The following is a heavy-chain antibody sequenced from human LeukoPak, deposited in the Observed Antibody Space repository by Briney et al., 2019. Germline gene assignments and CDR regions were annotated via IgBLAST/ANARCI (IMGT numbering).Heavy chain of an antibody. J-gene: IGHJ2*01. Sequence: PSETLSLTCTVSGGSIRSYYWGWIRQPPGKGLEWIGYIFYSGGANYNPSLKSRVTISVDTSKNQFSLKLTSVTAADTAVYYCARVYYSNSYDYWYFDLWGRGTLVTVSS. D-gene: IGHD6-13*01. CDR3: ARVYYSNSYDYWYFDL. CDR1: GGSIRSYY. V-gene: IGHV4-59*01. CDR2: IFYSGGA.